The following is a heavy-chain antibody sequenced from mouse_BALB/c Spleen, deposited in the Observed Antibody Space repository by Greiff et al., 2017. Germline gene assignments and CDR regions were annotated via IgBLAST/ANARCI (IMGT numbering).Heavy chain of an antibody. D-gene: IGHD4-1*01. CDR3: ASLLGRDYFDY. V-gene: IGHV5-9*03. CDR1: GFTFSSYT. Sequence: EVKVVESGGGLVKPGGSLKLSCAASGFTFSSYTMSWVRQTPEKRLEWVATISSGGGNTYYPDSVKGRFTISRDNAKNNLYLQMSSLRSGDTALYYCASLLGRDYFDYWGQGTTLTVSS. J-gene: IGHJ2*01. CDR2: ISSGGGNT.